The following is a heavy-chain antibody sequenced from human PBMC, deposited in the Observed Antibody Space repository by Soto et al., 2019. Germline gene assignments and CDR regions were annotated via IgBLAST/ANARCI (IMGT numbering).Heavy chain of an antibody. CDR3: ARDITAQYCSSTSCYERNTNYYYYGMDV. D-gene: IGHD2-2*01. Sequence: ASVKVSCKASGYTFTSYYMHWVRQAPGQGLEWMGIINPSGGITSYAQKFQGRVTMTRDTSTSTVYMELSSLRSEDTAVYYCARDITAQYCSSTSCYERNTNYYYYGMDVWGQGTTVTVSS. CDR2: INPSGGIT. J-gene: IGHJ6*02. CDR1: GYTFTSYY. V-gene: IGHV1-46*01.